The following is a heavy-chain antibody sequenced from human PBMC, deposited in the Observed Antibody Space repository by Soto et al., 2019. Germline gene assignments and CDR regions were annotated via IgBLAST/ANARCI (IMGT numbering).Heavy chain of an antibody. D-gene: IGHD5-12*01. CDR2: IIPILGIA. V-gene: IGHV1-69*02. CDR1: GGTFSSYT. Sequence: SVKVSCKASGGTFSSYTISWVRQAPGQGLEWMGRIIPILGIANYAQKFQGRVTITADKSTSTAYMELSSLRSEDTAVYYCATPGEGNSGYDLAGYWGQGTLVTVSS. J-gene: IGHJ4*02. CDR3: ATPGEGNSGYDLAGY.